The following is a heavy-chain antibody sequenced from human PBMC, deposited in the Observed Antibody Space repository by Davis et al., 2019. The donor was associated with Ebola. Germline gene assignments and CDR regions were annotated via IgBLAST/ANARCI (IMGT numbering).Heavy chain of an antibody. CDR1: GGSFSGYY. D-gene: IGHD3-9*01. CDR3: AKERYFDWLPRYYFDY. Sequence: SETLSLTCAVYGGSFSGYYWSWIRQPPGTGLEWIGEINHSGSTNYNPSLKSRVTIPVDTSKNQFSLKLSSVTAADTAVYYCAKERYFDWLPRYYFDYWGQGTLVTVSS. V-gene: IGHV4-34*01. CDR2: INHSGST. J-gene: IGHJ4*02.